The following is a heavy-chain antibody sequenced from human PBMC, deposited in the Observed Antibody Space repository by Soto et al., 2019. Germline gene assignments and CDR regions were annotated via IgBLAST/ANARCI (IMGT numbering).Heavy chain of an antibody. CDR2: INHSGST. D-gene: IGHD3-3*01. CDR1: GGSFSGYY. V-gene: IGHV4-34*01. CDR3: ARSGLIFGVVTFYYYYGMDV. Sequence: SLTCAVYGGSFSGYYWSWIRQPPGKGLEWIGEINHSGSTNYNPSLKSRVTISVDTSKNQFSLKLSSVTAADTAVYYCARSGLIFGVVTFYYYYGMDVWGQGTTVTVSS. J-gene: IGHJ6*02.